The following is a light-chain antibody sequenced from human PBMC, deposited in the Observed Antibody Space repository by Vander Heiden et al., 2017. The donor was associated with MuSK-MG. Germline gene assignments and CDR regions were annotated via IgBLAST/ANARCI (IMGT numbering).Light chain of an antibody. V-gene: IGKV4-1*01. CDR3: QQYYAIPYT. Sequence: IVMTQSPDSLAVSLGERATINCKSSQNILYSSDNKNYLAWYQQKSGQPPKLLIYWASTRESGVPDRFSGSGSGTDFTLTISSLQAEDVAVYYCQQYYAIPYTFGQGTKLEIK. CDR1: QNILYSSDNKNY. CDR2: WAS. J-gene: IGKJ2*01.